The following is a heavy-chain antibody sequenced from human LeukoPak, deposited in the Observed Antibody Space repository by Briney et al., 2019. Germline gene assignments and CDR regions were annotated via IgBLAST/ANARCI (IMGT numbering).Heavy chain of an antibody. CDR1: GYTLRELS. D-gene: IGHD4-17*01. CDR3: ASDLATVTVPAY. Sequence: GASVKVSCKVSGYTLRELSMHWVRQAPGKGLEWMGGFDPEEGETVDAQRFQGRVTMTEDTSTDTAYMELSSLRSDDTAVYYYASDLATVTVPAYWGQGTLVTVSS. J-gene: IGHJ4*02. CDR2: FDPEEGET. V-gene: IGHV1-24*01.